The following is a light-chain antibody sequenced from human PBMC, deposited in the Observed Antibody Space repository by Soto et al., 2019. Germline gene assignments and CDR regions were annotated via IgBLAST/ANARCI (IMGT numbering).Light chain of an antibody. CDR3: QQNYGTPET. CDR1: QSISRY. J-gene: IGKJ1*01. V-gene: IGKV1-39*01. Sequence: DIQLTQSPSSLSASVGDRITITCRSSQSISRYLNWYQQRPGTAPKVLIFGANSLQSGVPSRFSGSGSGPEFTLTISSLQPEDFATYYCQQNYGTPETVGQATKV. CDR2: GAN.